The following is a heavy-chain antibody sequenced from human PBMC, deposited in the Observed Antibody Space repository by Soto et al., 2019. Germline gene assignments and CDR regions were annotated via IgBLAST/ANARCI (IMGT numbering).Heavy chain of an antibody. J-gene: IGHJ4*02. D-gene: IGHD1-26*01. V-gene: IGHV3-23*01. CDR2: ISGSGGST. CDR3: AKRAWGYFYFDY. CDR1: GFTFSSYA. Sequence: EVQLLESGGGLVQPGGSLRLSCAASGFTFSSYAMSWVRQAPGKGLEWVSVISGSGGSTYYADSVKGGFTISRHNSRNTLYLQMTSLRAEDTAVYYCAKRAWGYFYFDYWGQGTLVTVSS.